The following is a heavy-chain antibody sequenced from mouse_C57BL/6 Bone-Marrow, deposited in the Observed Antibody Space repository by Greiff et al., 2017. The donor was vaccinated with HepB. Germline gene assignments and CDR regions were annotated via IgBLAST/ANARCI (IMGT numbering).Heavy chain of an antibody. V-gene: IGHV1-63*01. CDR2: IYPGGGYT. CDR1: GYTFTNYW. J-gene: IGHJ2*01. D-gene: IGHD2-10*01. CDR3: ASAYPTGYFDY. Sequence: QVQLQQSGAELVRPGTSVKMSCKASGYTFTNYWIGWSKQRPGHGLEWIGDIYPGGGYTNYNEKFKGKATLTADKSSSTAYMQFSSLTSEDSAIYYCASAYPTGYFDYWGQGTTLTVSS.